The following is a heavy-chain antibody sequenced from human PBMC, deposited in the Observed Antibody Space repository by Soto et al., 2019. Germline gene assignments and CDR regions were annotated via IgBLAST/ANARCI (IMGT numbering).Heavy chain of an antibody. V-gene: IGHV4-39*01. CDR1: GGSISSSSYY. CDR3: ARPPAARPFDPWFDP. Sequence: PSETLSLTCTVSGGSISSSSYYWGWIRQPPGKGLEWIGSIYYSGSTYYNPSLKSRVTISVDTSKNQFSLKLSSVTAADTAVYYCARPPAARPFDPWFDPWGQGTLVTVSS. CDR2: IYYSGST. J-gene: IGHJ5*02. D-gene: IGHD6-6*01.